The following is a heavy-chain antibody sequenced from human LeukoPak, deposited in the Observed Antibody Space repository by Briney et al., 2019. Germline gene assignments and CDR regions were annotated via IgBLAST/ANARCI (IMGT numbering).Heavy chain of an antibody. CDR3: ARENYGDPLFDY. V-gene: IGHV1-69*05. CDR2: IIPIFGTA. Sequence: ASVKVSCKASGGTFSSYAISWVRQAPGQGLEWMGGIIPIFGTANYAQKFQGRVTITTDESTSTAYMELGSLRSEDTAVYYCARENYGDPLFDYWGQGTLVTVSS. D-gene: IGHD4-17*01. J-gene: IGHJ4*02. CDR1: GGTFSSYA.